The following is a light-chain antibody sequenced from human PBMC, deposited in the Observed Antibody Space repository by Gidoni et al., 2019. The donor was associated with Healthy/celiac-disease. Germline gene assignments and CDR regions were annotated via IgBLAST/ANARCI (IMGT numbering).Light chain of an antibody. CDR2: GKN. V-gene: IGLV3-19*01. J-gene: IGLJ2*01. Sequence: SSELTQDPAVSAALGQTVRITCQGDSLRSYYASWYQQKPGQAPVLVIYGKNNRPSGIPDRFSGSSSGNTASLTITGAQAEDEADYYCNSRDSSGNQVVFGGGTKLTVL. CDR1: SLRSYY. CDR3: NSRDSSGNQVV.